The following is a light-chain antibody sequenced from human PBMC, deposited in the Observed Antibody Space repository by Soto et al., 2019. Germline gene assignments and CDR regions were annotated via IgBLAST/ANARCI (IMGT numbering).Light chain of an antibody. Sequence: EIVMTQSPATLSVSPGERATLSCRASQSVSSNLAWYQQKPGQAPRLLIYGASTRATGIPARFSGSGSGTEFTLTISSLQSEDFAVYYCQQYNNWPQTFDGGTKGEIK. CDR3: QQYNNWPQT. CDR1: QSVSSN. J-gene: IGKJ4*01. V-gene: IGKV3-15*01. CDR2: GAS.